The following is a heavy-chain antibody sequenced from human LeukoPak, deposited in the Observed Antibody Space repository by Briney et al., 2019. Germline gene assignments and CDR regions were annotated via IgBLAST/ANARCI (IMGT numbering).Heavy chain of an antibody. Sequence: VASVTVSCTASGGTFSSYAISWVRQAPGQGLEWMGGIIPIFGTANYAQKFQGRVTITADKSTSTAYMELSSLRSEDTAVYYCARGLGDYGDCVDCLYFDYWGQGTLVTVSS. CDR1: GGTFSSYA. J-gene: IGHJ4*02. CDR2: IIPIFGTA. CDR3: ARGLGDYGDCVDCLYFDY. D-gene: IGHD4-17*01. V-gene: IGHV1-69*06.